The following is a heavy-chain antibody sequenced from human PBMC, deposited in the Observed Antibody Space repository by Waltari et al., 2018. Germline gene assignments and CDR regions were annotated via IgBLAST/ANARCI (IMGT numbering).Heavy chain of an antibody. CDR2: MNPNSGNT. Sequence: QVQLVQSGAEVKKPGASVKVSCKASGYTFTSYEINWVRQATGQGLEWMGWMNPNSGNTGYAQKFQGRVTMTRNTSISTAYMELSSLRSEDTAVYYCARGETVRGYYYYYYYMDVWGKGTTVTVSS. J-gene: IGHJ6*03. V-gene: IGHV1-8*01. D-gene: IGHD3-10*01. CDR1: GYTFTSYE. CDR3: ARGETVRGYYYYYYYMDV.